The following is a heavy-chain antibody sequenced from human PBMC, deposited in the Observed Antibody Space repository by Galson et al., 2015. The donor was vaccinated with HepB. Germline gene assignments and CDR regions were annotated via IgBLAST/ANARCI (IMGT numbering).Heavy chain of an antibody. J-gene: IGHJ6*02. D-gene: IGHD6-19*01. CDR2: ISSSGSTI. Sequence: SLRLSCAAYGFNFSSYDMNWVRQAPGKGLEWVSYISSSGSTIYYADSVKGRFTISRDNAKDSLYLQMNSLRAEDTAVYYCAREGSGWYLGYYYYYGMDVWGQGTTVTVSS. CDR1: GFNFSSYD. CDR3: AREGSGWYLGYYYYYGMDV. V-gene: IGHV3-48*03.